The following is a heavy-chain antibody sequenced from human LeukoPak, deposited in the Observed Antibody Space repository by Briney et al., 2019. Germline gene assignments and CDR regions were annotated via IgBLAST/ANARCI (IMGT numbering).Heavy chain of an antibody. CDR2: ISGTGDIK. J-gene: IGHJ4*02. V-gene: IGHV3-23*01. Sequence: PGGSLRLSCRASGFTFTNYAINWVRQAPGKGLEWVSLISGTGDIKIYTDSVRGRFTISRDNSKNTVYLQMNSLRAEDTALYYCAKGGTSWDDYFDFWGQGTLVTVSS. CDR1: GFTFTNYA. CDR3: AKGGTSWDDYFDF. D-gene: IGHD2-2*01.